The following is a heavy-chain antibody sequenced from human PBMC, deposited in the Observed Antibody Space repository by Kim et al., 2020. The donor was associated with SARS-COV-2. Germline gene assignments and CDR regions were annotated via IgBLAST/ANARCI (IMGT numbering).Heavy chain of an antibody. J-gene: IGHJ4*02. D-gene: IGHD5-12*01. Sequence: SETLSLTCTVSGGSISSYYWSWIRQPPGKGLEWIGYIYYSGSTNYNPSLKSRVTISVDTSKNQFSLKLSSVTAADTAVYYCARGTLRWLQSYFDYWGQGTLVTVSS. CDR1: GGSISSYY. CDR2: IYYSGST. V-gene: IGHV4-59*13. CDR3: ARGTLRWLQSYFDY.